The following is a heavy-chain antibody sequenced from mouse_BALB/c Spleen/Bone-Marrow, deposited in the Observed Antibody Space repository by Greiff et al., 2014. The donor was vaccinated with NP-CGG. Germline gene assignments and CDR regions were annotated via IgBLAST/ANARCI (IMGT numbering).Heavy chain of an antibody. D-gene: IGHD2-14*01. Sequence: EVNLVESGGGLVQPGGSRKLSCAASGFTFSSFGMHWVRQAPEKGLEWVAYISSGSSTIYYADTVKGRFTISRDNPKNTLFLQMTSLRSEDTAMYYCARSLYYRYDFFDYWGQGTTLTVSS. CDR2: ISSGSSTI. CDR3: ARSLYYRYDFFDY. J-gene: IGHJ2*01. V-gene: IGHV5-17*02. CDR1: GFTFSSFG.